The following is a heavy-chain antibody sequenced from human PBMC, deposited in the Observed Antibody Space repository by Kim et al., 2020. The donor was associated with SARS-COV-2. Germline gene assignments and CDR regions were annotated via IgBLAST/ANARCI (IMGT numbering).Heavy chain of an antibody. CDR3: AKGRGMTVAVDFWYFDQ. D-gene: IGHD6-19*01. J-gene: IGHJ2*01. CDR2: ITNSGRA. Sequence: GGSLRLSCVVSGFTFSNYAMNWIRQSPEKGLEWVSAITNSGRAYYADSVRGRFTVSRDNSASTLYLEIHDLRVDDTAFCYCAKGRGMTVAVDFWYFDQWG. CDR1: GFTFSNYA. V-gene: IGHV3-23*01.